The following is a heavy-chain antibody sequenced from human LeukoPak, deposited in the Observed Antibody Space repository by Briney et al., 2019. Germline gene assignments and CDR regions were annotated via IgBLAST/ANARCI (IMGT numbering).Heavy chain of an antibody. CDR3: ASLRVS. V-gene: IGHV3-9*01. CDR2: ISWNSGSI. Sequence: PGGSLRLSCAASGFTFDDYAMHWVRQAPGKGLEWVSGISWNSGSIGYADSVKGRFTISRDNAKNSLYLQMNSLRAEDTAVYYCASLRVSWGQGTLVTVSS. CDR1: GFTFDDYA. J-gene: IGHJ5*02. D-gene: IGHD2-8*01.